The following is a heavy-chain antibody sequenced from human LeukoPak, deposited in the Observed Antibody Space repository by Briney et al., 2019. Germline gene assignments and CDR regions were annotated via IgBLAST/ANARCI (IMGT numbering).Heavy chain of an antibody. V-gene: IGHV3-23*01. D-gene: IGHD2-15*01. J-gene: IGHJ4*02. CDR3: AKQLGYCSDGSCYFPY. CDR1: GFTFSSSA. CDR2: ISNNGGYA. Sequence: GGSLRLSCAASGFTFSSSAMSWVRQAPGKGLEWVSAISNNGGYAYYADSVQGRFTISRDNSKSTLCLQMNSLRAEDTAVYFCAKQLGYCSDGSCYFPYWGQGTLVTVSS.